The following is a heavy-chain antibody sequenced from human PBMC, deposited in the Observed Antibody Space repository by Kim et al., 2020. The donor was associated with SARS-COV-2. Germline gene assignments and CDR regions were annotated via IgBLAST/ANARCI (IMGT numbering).Heavy chain of an antibody. Sequence: GGSLRLSCAASGFTFSSYGMHWVRQAPGKGLEWVAVISYDGSNKYYADSVKGRFTISRDNSKNTLYLQMNSLRAEDTAVYYAVAGPAFDYWGQGTLVTVS. CDR2: ISYDGSNK. CDR1: GFTFSSYG. CDR3: VAGPAFDY. D-gene: IGHD6-19*01. V-gene: IGHV3-30*03. J-gene: IGHJ4*02.